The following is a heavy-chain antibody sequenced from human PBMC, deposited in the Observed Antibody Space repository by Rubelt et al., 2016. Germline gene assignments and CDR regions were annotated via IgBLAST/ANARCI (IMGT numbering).Heavy chain of an antibody. J-gene: IGHJ5*02. D-gene: IGHD1-7*01. Sequence: EVQLVESGGGLVQPGGSLRLSCAASRFTFSYAWMSWVRQAPGKGLEWVSVIYRGGSTDYADSVKSRFTISRDNSENTLYLQMNSLRAEDTALYYCAKNSRRELPVDPWGQGTLVTVSS. CDR3: AKNSRRELPVDP. CDR2: IYRGGST. CDR1: RFTFSYAW. V-gene: IGHV3-66*01.